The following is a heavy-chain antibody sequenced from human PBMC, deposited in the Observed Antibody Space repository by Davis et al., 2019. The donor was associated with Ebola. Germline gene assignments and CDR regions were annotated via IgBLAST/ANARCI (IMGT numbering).Heavy chain of an antibody. J-gene: IGHJ4*02. CDR1: GFTFSNYA. CDR3: ARDAAFVFDY. V-gene: IGHV3-48*02. D-gene: IGHD3-10*01. CDR2: IRGGGSEI. Sequence: PGGSLRLSCAASGFTFSNYAMSWVRQAPGRGLEWVSHIRGGGSEIYYADSVKGRFTISRDNAKNSLYLQMNSLRDEDTAVYYCARDAAFVFDYWGQGILVTVSS.